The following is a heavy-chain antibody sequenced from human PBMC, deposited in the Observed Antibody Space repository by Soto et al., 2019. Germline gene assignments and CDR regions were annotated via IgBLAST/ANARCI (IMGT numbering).Heavy chain of an antibody. CDR1: GGTFSSYA. D-gene: IGHD2-15*01. V-gene: IGHV1-69*01. CDR3: ATGYCSGGSSCNWFDP. CDR2: IIPIFGTA. Sequence: QVQLVQSGAEVKKPGSSVKVSCNASGGTFSSYAISWVRQAPGQGLEWMGGIIPIFGTANYAQKFQGRVTITADESTSTAYMELSSLRSEDTAVYYCATGYCSGGSSCNWFDPWGQGTLVTVSS. J-gene: IGHJ5*02.